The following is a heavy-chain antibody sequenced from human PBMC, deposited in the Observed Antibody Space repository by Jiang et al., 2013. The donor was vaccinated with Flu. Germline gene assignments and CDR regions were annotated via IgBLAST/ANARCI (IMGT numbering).Heavy chain of an antibody. CDR3: AKEFAESDFDFWSGYPPPRYGMDV. CDR2: ISGSGTRT. J-gene: IGHJ6*02. V-gene: IGHV3-23*01. CDR1: GFTFRSYA. D-gene: IGHD3-3*01. Sequence: QLLESGGGLGQPGGSLRLSCAASGFTFRSYAMTWVRQAPGKGLEWLSAISGSGTRTYYADSVKGRFTISRDNSDDTVSLLMNSLRAEDTAVYYCAKEFAESDFDFWSGYPPPRYGMDVWGQGTTVTVSS.